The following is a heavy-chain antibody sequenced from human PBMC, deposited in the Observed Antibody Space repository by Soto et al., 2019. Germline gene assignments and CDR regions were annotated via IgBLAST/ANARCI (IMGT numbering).Heavy chain of an antibody. J-gene: IGHJ4*02. D-gene: IGHD1-1*01. Sequence: EVQLLESGGGLVQPGGSLRLSCAASGCTFSNYGMNLVRQAPGKGLEWVSAISGSGGSTYYADSVKGRFTISRDNSQNTLYLQMNSVRAEDTAVYYCAKDAVPTGCDYWGQGTLVTVSS. CDR3: AKDAVPTGCDY. CDR2: ISGSGGST. CDR1: GCTFSNYG. V-gene: IGHV3-23*01.